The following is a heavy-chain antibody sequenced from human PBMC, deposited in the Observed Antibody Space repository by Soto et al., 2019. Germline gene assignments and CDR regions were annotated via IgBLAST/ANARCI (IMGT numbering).Heavy chain of an antibody. CDR2: ISVSGGNT. D-gene: IGHD5-18*01. Sequence: GGSLRLSCAASGFTFSNYAMSWVRQAPGRGLEWDSTISVSGGNTYHADSVKGRFIISRDNSKDTLYLQMNSLRAEDTAVYYCAKDRSTVTPSYYGMDVWGQGTTVTVSS. CDR1: GFTFSNYA. V-gene: IGHV3-23*01. J-gene: IGHJ6*02. CDR3: AKDRSTVTPSYYGMDV.